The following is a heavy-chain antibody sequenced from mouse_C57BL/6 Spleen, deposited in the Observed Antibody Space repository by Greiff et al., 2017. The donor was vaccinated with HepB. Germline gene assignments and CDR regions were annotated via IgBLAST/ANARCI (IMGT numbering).Heavy chain of an antibody. Sequence: QVQLQQSGAELVMPGASVKLSCKASGYTFTSYWMHWVKQRPGQGLEWIGEIDPSDSYTNYNQKFKGKSTLTVDKSSSTAYMQLSSLTSEDSAVYYCARSPLYDGSWGQGTTLTVSS. CDR1: GYTFTSYW. J-gene: IGHJ2*01. V-gene: IGHV1-69*01. CDR3: ARSPLYDGS. CDR2: IDPSDSYT. D-gene: IGHD2-3*01.